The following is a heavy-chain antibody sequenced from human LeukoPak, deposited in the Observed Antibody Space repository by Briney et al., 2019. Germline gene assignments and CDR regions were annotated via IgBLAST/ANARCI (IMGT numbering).Heavy chain of an antibody. CDR1: GFTFSTYS. Sequence: PGGSLRLSCAASGFTFSTYSMNWVRQAPGKGLEWVSSISSSSSYIYYADSVKGRFTISRDNAKNSLYLQMNSLRAEDTAVYYCARVVAIFGVVTHWGQGTLVTVSS. CDR2: ISSSSSYI. CDR3: ARVVAIFGVVTH. J-gene: IGHJ4*02. V-gene: IGHV3-21*01. D-gene: IGHD3-3*01.